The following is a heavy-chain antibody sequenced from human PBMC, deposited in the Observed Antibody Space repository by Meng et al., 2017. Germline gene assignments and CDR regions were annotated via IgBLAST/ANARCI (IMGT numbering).Heavy chain of an antibody. CDR3: ASLTGWFDP. CDR2: IVPIFGTA. V-gene: IGHV1-69*06. CDR1: GGTFSSYA. Sequence: QVQLVQSGAGVQKTGSSVKVSCKASGGTFSSYAISWVRQAPGQGLEWMGGIVPIFGTANYAQRFQGRVTITADKSTSTAYMELSSLRSEDTAVYYCASLTGWFDPWGQGTLVTVSS. D-gene: IGHD3-10*01. J-gene: IGHJ5*02.